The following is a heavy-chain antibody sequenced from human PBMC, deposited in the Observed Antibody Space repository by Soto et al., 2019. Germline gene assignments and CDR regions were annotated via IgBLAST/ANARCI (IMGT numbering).Heavy chain of an antibody. V-gene: IGHV1-8*02. J-gene: IGHJ4*02. D-gene: IGHD2-8*01. CDR1: GYTFTSYG. CDR2: MSANSGNT. CDR3: ARGLSTRGYARAIGY. Sequence: GASVKVSCKASGYTFTSYGITWVRQAPGQGLEWMGWMSANSGNTDYAQKFQGRVTMTRNTSISTAYMELSSLRSEDTAVYYCARGLSTRGYARAIGYWGQGTLVTVSS.